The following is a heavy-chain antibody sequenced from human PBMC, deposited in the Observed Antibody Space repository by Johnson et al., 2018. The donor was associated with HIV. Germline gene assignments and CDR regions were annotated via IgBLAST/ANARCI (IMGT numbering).Heavy chain of an antibody. CDR2: IGTAGDT. CDR3: GKVRVAAMIVVVSGRDAFDI. CDR1: GFTFRSYD. J-gene: IGHJ3*02. Sequence: VQLVESGGGLVQPGGSLRLSCAASGFTFRSYDMHWVRQATGKGLEWVSGIGTAGDTYYPGSVKGRFTISRENAKNSLYLQMNSLRVGDTAVYYCGKVRVAAMIVVVSGRDAFDIWGQGTMVTVSS. D-gene: IGHD3-22*01. V-gene: IGHV3-13*01.